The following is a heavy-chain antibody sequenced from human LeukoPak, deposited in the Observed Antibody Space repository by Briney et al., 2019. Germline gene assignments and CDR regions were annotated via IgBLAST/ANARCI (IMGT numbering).Heavy chain of an antibody. CDR2: ISGNGGRT. D-gene: IGHD3-22*01. CDR3: TRVMWDSSGYPIDY. J-gene: IGHJ4*02. Sequence: GGSLRLSCAASGFTFNSYAMSWVRQAPGKGLEWVSAISGNGGRTYYADSVKGRFTTSRDNSKNTLNLQMHRLRVEDTAVYYSTRVMWDSSGYPIDYWGQGSLVTVSS. CDR1: GFTFNSYA. V-gene: IGHV3-23*01.